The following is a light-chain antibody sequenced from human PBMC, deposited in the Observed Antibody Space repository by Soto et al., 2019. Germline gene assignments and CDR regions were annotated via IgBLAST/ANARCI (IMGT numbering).Light chain of an antibody. CDR3: QQTFRPPRT. V-gene: IGKV1-39*01. CDR2: AAF. J-gene: IGKJ4*01. Sequence: DIQVTQSPSSLSASVGDRLTITCRASQSISSYLNWYQQKPGEAPKLLIYAAFSLNSGVPSRFSGSGAGTDFTLTIRSLQPEDFATYYCQQTFRPPRTFGGGIKVVIK. CDR1: QSISSY.